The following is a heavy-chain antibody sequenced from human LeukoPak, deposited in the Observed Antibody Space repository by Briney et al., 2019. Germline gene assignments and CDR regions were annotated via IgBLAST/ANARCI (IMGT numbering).Heavy chain of an antibody. CDR3: ARDAYYDSSGHDAFDI. D-gene: IGHD3-22*01. V-gene: IGHV3-20*04. J-gene: IGHJ3*02. CDR2: INWNGGST. CDR1: GFTFDDYG. Sequence: GGSLRLSCAASGFTFDDYGMSWVRQAPGKGLEWVSGINWNGGSTGYADSVKGRFIISRDNAKNSLYLQMNSLRAEDTALYYCARDAYYDSSGHDAFDIWGQGTMVTVSS.